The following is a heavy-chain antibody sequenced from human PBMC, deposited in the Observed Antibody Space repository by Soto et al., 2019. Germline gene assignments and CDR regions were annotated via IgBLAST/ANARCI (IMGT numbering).Heavy chain of an antibody. Sequence: GGSLRLSCVASGFTFSDSYMSWIRQAPGKGLHWVSYIGSSGSTVYYADSVKGRFTISSDNAKNSLYLQMNSLRADDTAVYYCARTSGVTLYDRSGYYLDFWGQGTLVTVSS. CDR1: GFTFSDSY. V-gene: IGHV3-11*01. CDR3: ARTSGVTLYDRSGYYLDF. J-gene: IGHJ4*02. D-gene: IGHD3-22*01. CDR2: IGSSGSTV.